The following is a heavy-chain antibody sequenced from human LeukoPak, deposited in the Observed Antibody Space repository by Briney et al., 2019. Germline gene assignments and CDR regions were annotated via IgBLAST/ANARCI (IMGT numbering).Heavy chain of an antibody. Sequence: KTGGSLRLSCAASGFTVSSNYMSWVRQAPGKGLEWVSVIYSGGSTYYADSVKGRFTISRDNSRNTLYLQMNSLRAEDTAVYYCARDSYYYDSSGYRRQKPFDYWGQGTLVTVSS. V-gene: IGHV3-66*01. D-gene: IGHD3-22*01. CDR1: GFTVSSNY. J-gene: IGHJ4*02. CDR2: IYSGGST. CDR3: ARDSYYYDSSGYRRQKPFDY.